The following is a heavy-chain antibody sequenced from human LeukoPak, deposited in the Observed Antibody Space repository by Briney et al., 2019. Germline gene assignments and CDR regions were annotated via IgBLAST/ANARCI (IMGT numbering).Heavy chain of an antibody. CDR2: IYPGDSDT. J-gene: IGHJ4*02. V-gene: IGHV5-51*01. CDR3: ARPSSYGHGNIDY. Sequence: GESLKISCKGSGYSFTSYWIGWVRQMPGKGLEWIGIIYPGDSDTRYSPSFQGQVTISADKSISTAYLQWSGLKASDTAMYYCARPSSYGHGNIDYWGQGTLVTVSS. CDR1: GYSFTSYW. D-gene: IGHD5-18*01.